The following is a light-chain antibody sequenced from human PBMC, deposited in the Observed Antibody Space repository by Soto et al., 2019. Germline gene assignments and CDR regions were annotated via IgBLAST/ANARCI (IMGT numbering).Light chain of an antibody. CDR3: QQLSTYPST. CDR1: QGIGSY. J-gene: IGKJ4*01. Sequence: QLTQSPSSLSASVGDRVTITCRASQGIGSYLAWYQQKPGEAPKLLIFAASTLQSGVPSRFSGSGSGTDFTLTISSLQAEDFATYYCQQLSTYPSTFGGGTKVDIK. V-gene: IGKV1-9*01. CDR2: AAS.